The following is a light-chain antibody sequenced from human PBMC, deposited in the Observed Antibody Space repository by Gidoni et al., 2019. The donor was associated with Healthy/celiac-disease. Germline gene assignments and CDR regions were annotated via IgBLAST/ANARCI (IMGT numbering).Light chain of an antibody. CDR2: DVS. V-gene: IGLV2-14*03. CDR3: SSYTSSSTLVV. J-gene: IGLJ2*01. Sequence: QSALTQPASVSGSPGQSITISCTGTSSAVGGYNYVSWYQQHPGNTPNLMIYDVSNRPSGVSNRFSGSKSGNTAALTISGLQAEDEADYYCSSYTSSSTLVVFGGGTKLTVL. CDR1: SSAVGGYNY.